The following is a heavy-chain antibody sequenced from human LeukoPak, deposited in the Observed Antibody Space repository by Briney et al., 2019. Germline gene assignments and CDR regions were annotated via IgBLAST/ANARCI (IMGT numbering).Heavy chain of an antibody. CDR2: IVPIFGTA. V-gene: IGHV1-69*05. CDR3: ARERALEAFDI. J-gene: IGHJ3*02. CDR1: GETFSNYA. Sequence: SVKVSCKTSGETFSNYAISWVRQAPGQGLEWMGGIVPIFGTANYAQKLQGRVTMTTDESTNTAYMELSSLRSEDTAVYYCARERALEAFDIWGQGTMVTVSS.